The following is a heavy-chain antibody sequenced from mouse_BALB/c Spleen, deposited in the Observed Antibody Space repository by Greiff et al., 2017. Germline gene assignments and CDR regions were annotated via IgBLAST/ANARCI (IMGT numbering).Heavy chain of an antibody. CDR3: ARGYYINYAMDY. Sequence: EVQGVESGGGLVQPGGSLKLSCAASGFTFSSYGMSWVRQTPDKRLELVATINSNGGSTYYPDSVKGRFTISRDNAKNTLYLQMSSLKSEDTAMYYCARGYYINYAMDYWGQGTSVTVSS. V-gene: IGHV5-6-3*01. CDR1: GFTFSSYG. J-gene: IGHJ4*01. CDR2: INSNGGST. D-gene: IGHD2-12*01.